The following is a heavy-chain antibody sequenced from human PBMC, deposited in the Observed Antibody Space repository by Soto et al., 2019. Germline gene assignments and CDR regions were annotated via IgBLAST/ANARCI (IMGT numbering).Heavy chain of an antibody. Sequence: EVQLLESGGGLVKPGGSLRLSCAASGFTFSSYSMNWVRQAPGKGLEWVSSISSSSSYIYYADSVKGRFTISRDNAKNSRYLQMNSLRAEDTAVYYCARAKKISSSYNYMDVWGKGTTVTVS. CDR1: GFTFSSYS. CDR3: ARAKKISSSYNYMDV. J-gene: IGHJ6*03. CDR2: ISSSSSYI. V-gene: IGHV3-21*01.